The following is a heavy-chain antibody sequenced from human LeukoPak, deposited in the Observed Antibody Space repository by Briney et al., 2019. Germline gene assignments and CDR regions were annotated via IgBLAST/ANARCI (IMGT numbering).Heavy chain of an antibody. J-gene: IGHJ4*02. CDR2: IYLRGNT. CDR3: ARAEAYSGYGSFDY. CDR1: GGSISSSNW. V-gene: IGHV4-4*02. Sequence: SETLSLTCAISGGSISSSNWWTWVRQPPGKGLEWVGEIYLRGNTNYNPSLKSRVTISADTSKNQFSLKLSSVTAADTAVYYCARAEAYSGYGSFDYWGQGTLVTVSS. D-gene: IGHD5-12*01.